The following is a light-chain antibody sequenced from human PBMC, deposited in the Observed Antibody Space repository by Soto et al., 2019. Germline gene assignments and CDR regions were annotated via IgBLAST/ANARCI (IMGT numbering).Light chain of an antibody. Sequence: VLSQSPGRLSLSPGERATLSCRASQSVPSTYFAWYQQKSGQPPRLLISGTSNRATGIPDRFSGSGSGRDFTLTISRLEPEDFAVFYCQVYGPSPPITFGQGTRLEIK. CDR1: QSVPSTY. CDR3: QVYGPSPPIT. V-gene: IGKV3-20*01. CDR2: GTS. J-gene: IGKJ5*01.